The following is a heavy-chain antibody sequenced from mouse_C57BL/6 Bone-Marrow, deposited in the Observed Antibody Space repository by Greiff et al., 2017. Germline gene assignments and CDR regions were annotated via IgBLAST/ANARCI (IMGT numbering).Heavy chain of an antibody. CDR3: ARNADYYGSSSWYVDV. Sequence: QVQLQQPGTELVKPGASVKLSCKASGYTFTSYWMHWVKQRPGQGLEWIGNINPSNGGTNYNEKFKSKATLTVDKSSSTAYMQLSSLTSEDSAVYYCARNADYYGSSSWYVDVWGTGTTVTVAS. CDR1: GYTFTSYW. CDR2: INPSNGGT. D-gene: IGHD1-1*01. J-gene: IGHJ1*03. V-gene: IGHV1-53*01.